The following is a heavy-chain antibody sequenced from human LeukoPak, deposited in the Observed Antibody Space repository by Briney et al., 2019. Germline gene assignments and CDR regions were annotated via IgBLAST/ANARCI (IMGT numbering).Heavy chain of an antibody. J-gene: IGHJ4*01. V-gene: IGHV4-4*02. CDR1: GASIGSSTW. CDR2: IYLSGST. CDR3: ASDVGRTTIDY. Sequence: SETLSLTCAVSGASIGSSTWWTWVRQPPGKGLEWIGEIYLSGSTNYNPSLKSRVTISVDKSKNQFSLRLSSVTAADTAVYYCASDVGRTTIDYWGHGTLVTVSS. D-gene: IGHD1-26*01.